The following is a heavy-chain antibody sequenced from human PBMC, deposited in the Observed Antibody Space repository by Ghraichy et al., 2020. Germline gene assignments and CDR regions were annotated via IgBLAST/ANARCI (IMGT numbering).Heavy chain of an antibody. V-gene: IGHV3-21*01. D-gene: IGHD3-22*01. Sequence: LSLTCAASGFTFSTYSMNWVRQAPGKGLEWVSSISSSSRYIYYADSVKGRFTISRDNAKNSLYLQMNSLRAEDTAVYYCSREEYDSSGYYSNWGQGTLVTVSS. CDR3: SREEYDSSGYYSN. J-gene: IGHJ4*02. CDR1: GFTFSTYS. CDR2: ISSSSRYI.